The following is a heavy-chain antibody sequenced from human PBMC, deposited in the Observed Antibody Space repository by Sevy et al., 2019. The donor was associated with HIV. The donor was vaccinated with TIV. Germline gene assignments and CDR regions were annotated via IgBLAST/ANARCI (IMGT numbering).Heavy chain of an antibody. Sequence: ASVKVSCKATGYMFSDYNMHWVRQAPGQGLEWMALINPNSGVTIYAQKFRGRVSLTRDTSMSTAYMELSALTSDDAAVYYCVREDNNAPRTLLSFDIWGQGTMVTVSS. J-gene: IGHJ3*02. D-gene: IGHD1-20*01. CDR2: INPNSGVT. CDR1: GYMFSDYN. V-gene: IGHV1-2*06. CDR3: VREDNNAPRTLLSFDI.